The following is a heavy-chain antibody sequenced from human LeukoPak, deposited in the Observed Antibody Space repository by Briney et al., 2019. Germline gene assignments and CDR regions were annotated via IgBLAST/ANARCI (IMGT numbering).Heavy chain of an antibody. D-gene: IGHD6-19*01. J-gene: IGHJ4*02. CDR3: ARQVAGLDY. CDR1: GFTFSSYE. V-gene: IGHV3-48*03. CDR2: MSRSGSTI. Sequence: GGSLRLSCAASGFTFSSYEMNWVRQAPGKGLEWVSYMSRSGSTIYYADSAKGRFTISRDNAKNSLYLQMNSLRAEDTAVYYCARQVAGLDYWGQGTLVTVSS.